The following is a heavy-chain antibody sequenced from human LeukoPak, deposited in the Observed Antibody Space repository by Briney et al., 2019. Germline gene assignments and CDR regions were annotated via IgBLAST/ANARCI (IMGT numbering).Heavy chain of an antibody. Sequence: PGGSLRLSCTASGFTFGDYAMSWVRQAPGKGLEWVGFIRSKAYGGTTEYAASVKGRFTISRDDSKSIAYLQMNSLKTEDTAVYYCTRDSIQQRGYNKLYSGVLYYFDYWGQGTLVTVSS. V-gene: IGHV3-49*04. CDR2: IRSKAYGGTT. CDR1: GFTFGDYA. CDR3: TRDSIQQRGYNKLYSGVLYYFDY. J-gene: IGHJ4*02. D-gene: IGHD6-25*01.